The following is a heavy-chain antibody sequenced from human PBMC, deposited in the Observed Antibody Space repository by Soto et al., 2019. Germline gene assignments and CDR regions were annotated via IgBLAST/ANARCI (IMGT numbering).Heavy chain of an antibody. CDR1: GFTFSSYA. V-gene: IGHV3-23*01. J-gene: IGHJ4*02. Sequence: EVQLLESGGGLVQPGGSLRRSCAASGFTFSSYAMSWFRQAPGKGLEWVSSISAGGRFTYYADSVKGRFTISRDDSKKMLFLQLTSLRAEDTAIYYCAKSGPTNYFEFWGPGYLVTVSS. D-gene: IGHD1-26*01. CDR3: AKSGPTNYFEF. CDR2: ISAGGRFT.